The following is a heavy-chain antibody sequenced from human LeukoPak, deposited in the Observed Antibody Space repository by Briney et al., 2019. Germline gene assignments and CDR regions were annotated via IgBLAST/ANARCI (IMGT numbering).Heavy chain of an antibody. Sequence: GGPLRLSCTASGFTFGDYAMSCVRQAPGKGLEGLGFIRSKAYGGTREYAACVKGRFNIARDDSKNIAYLQMNSLKTEETAVYYCTRAGMEEYYYGSGRYYPWGEGALVTVSS. CDR1: GFTFGDYA. D-gene: IGHD3-10*01. V-gene: IGHV3-49*04. J-gene: IGHJ5*02. CDR2: IRSKAYGGTR. CDR3: TRAGMEEYYYGSGRYYP.